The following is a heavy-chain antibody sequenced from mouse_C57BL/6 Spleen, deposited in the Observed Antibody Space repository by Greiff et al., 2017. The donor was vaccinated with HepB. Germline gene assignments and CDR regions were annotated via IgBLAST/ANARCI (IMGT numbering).Heavy chain of an antibody. J-gene: IGHJ4*01. Sequence: EVMLVESGGDLVKPGGSLKLSCAASGFTFSSYGMSWVRQTPDKRLEWVATISSGGSYTYYPDSVKGRFTISRDNAKNTLYLQMSSLKSEDTAMYYCARGRIGNNYAMDYWGQGTSVTVSS. D-gene: IGHD2-14*01. V-gene: IGHV5-6*01. CDR2: ISSGGSYT. CDR1: GFTFSSYG. CDR3: ARGRIGNNYAMDY.